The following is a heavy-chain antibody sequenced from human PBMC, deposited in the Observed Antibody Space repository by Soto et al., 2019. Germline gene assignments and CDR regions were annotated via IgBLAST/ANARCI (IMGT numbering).Heavy chain of an antibody. Sequence: QVQLVQSGAEMKKPGASVKDSCKTSGYTFTDYYMHWVRQAPGQGLGWMGMIYTQSGGTNYPQKFQGRVTMTRDTSVNTVYMELNSLTSDDTAIYYCARENWHNDYWGQGTLITVSA. V-gene: IGHV1-2*02. D-gene: IGHD1-1*01. CDR2: IYTQSGGT. CDR3: ARENWHNDY. CDR1: GYTFTDYY. J-gene: IGHJ4*02.